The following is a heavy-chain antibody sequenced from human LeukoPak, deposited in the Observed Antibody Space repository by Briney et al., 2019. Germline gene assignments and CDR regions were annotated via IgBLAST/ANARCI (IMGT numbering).Heavy chain of an antibody. V-gene: IGHV1-46*01. CDR2: ISPSDGST. Sequence: ASVKVSCKASGYSFSNYHLHWVRQAPGQGLEWMGRISPSDGSTRYAQMFQGGVTMTRDTSTSTVFTELSGLRSEDTAVYYCAREGYKYDKTEFDYWGQGTLVTVSP. CDR1: GYSFSNYH. D-gene: IGHD2-15*01. J-gene: IGHJ4*02. CDR3: AREGYKYDKTEFDY.